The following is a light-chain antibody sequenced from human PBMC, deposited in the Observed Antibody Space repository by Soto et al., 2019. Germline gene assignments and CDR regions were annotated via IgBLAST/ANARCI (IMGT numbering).Light chain of an antibody. V-gene: IGKV1-33*01. CDR1: QDITNY. J-gene: IGKJ3*01. CDR3: QQYDTLRVT. CDR2: DAS. Sequence: IQLTQSPSSLSASVGDRVTITCQASQDITNYLNWYQQKPGKAPSLLIHDASNLETGVPSRFSGSGSGTDFTFTISSLQPEDIATYYCQQYDTLRVTFGPGTKVDIK.